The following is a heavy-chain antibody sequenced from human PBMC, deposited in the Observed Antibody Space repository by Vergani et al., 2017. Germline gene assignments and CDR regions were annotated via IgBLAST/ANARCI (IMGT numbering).Heavy chain of an antibody. CDR3: AKGGTGYCSSTSCYMRAAPLGY. Sequence: EVQLLESGGGLVQPGGSLRLSCAASGFTFSSYAMSWVRQAPGKGLEWVSAISGSGGSTYYADSVKGRFTISRDNSKNTLYLQMNSLRAEDTAGYYCAKGGTGYCSSTSCYMRAAPLGYWGQGTLVTVSS. D-gene: IGHD2-2*02. CDR2: ISGSGGST. CDR1: GFTFSSYA. V-gene: IGHV3-23*01. J-gene: IGHJ4*02.